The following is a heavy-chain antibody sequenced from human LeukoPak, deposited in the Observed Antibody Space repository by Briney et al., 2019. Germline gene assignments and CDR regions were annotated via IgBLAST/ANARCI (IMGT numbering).Heavy chain of an antibody. D-gene: IGHD3-10*01. Sequence: SETLSLTCAVSGGSISSSNWWSWVRQPPGKGLEWIGEIYHSGSTNYNPSLKSRVTIAVDTSKNQFSLKLSSVTAADTAVYYCARLHQYYYGSGSYARHFDYWGQGTLVTVSS. V-gene: IGHV4-4*02. CDR3: ARLHQYYYGSGSYARHFDY. CDR2: IYHSGST. CDR1: GGSISSSNW. J-gene: IGHJ4*02.